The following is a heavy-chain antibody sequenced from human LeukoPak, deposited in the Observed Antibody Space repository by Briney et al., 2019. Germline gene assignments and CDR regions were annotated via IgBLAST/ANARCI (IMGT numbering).Heavy chain of an antibody. D-gene: IGHD2-15*01. CDR2: INHSGST. CDR1: GGSFSGYY. V-gene: IGHV4-34*01. CDR3: ARGDLGYCSGGSCYGDWFDP. J-gene: IGHJ5*02. Sequence: PSETLSLTCAVYGGSFSGYYWGWIRQPPGKGLEWIGEINHSGSTNYNPSLKSRVTISVDTSKNQFSLKLSSVTAADTAVYYCARGDLGYCSGGSCYGDWFDPWGQGTLVTVSS.